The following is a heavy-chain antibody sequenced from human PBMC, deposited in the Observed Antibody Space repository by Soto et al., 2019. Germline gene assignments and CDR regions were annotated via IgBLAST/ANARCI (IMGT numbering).Heavy chain of an antibody. V-gene: IGHV3-30*18. J-gene: IGHJ6*02. CDR2: ISYDGSNK. CDR1: GFTFSSYG. CDR3: AKDRAGGELNYYYGMDV. Sequence: PGGSLRLSCAASGFTFSSYGMHWVRQAPGKGLEWVAVISYDGSNKYYADSVKGRFTISRDNSKNTLYLQMNSLRAEDTAVYYCAKDRAGGELNYYYGMDVWGQGTTVTVSS. D-gene: IGHD1-26*01.